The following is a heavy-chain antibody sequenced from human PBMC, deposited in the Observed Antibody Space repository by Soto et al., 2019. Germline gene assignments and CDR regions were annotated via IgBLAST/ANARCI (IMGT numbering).Heavy chain of an antibody. CDR3: ARPVSRYCSSTSCYTRENYGMDV. J-gene: IGHJ6*02. D-gene: IGHD2-2*02. CDR1: GYSFTSYW. CDR2: IDPSDSYT. V-gene: IGHV5-10-1*01. Sequence: PGESLKTSCKGSGYSFTSYWISWVRQMPGKGLEWMGRIDPSDSYTNYSPSFQGHVTISADKSISTAYLQWSSLKASDTAMYYCARPVSRYCSSTSCYTRENYGMDVWGQGTTVTVSS.